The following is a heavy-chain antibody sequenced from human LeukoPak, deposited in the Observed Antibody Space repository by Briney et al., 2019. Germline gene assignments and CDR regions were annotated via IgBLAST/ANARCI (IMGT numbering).Heavy chain of an antibody. V-gene: IGHV4-39*07. D-gene: IGHD5-24*01. Sequence: SETLSLTCTVSSGSISTSNYYWGWVRQPPGKALEWIGNIFYSGGTYYSPSLKSRVTISLDTSRNQFSLKLNSVTAADTAVYYCAIPRDGYRNPHWYFDLWGRGTLVTVSS. CDR2: IFYSGGT. J-gene: IGHJ2*01. CDR3: AIPRDGYRNPHWYFDL. CDR1: SGSISTSNYY.